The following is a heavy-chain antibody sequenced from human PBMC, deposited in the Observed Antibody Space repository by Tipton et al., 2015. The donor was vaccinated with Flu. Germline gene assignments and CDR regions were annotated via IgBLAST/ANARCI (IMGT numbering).Heavy chain of an antibody. CDR2: ISHSGST. CDR1: RGSVRSGDYY. J-gene: IGHJ5*02. CDR3: ARNYYGAKNDWFDP. Sequence: TLSLTCTVSRGSVRSGDYYWSWLRQPPGRELEWIGHISHSGSTTYNPSLESRVTISLDTSKNQFSLNLNSVTAADTAIYYCARNYYGAKNDWFDPWGQGTLVNVSS. D-gene: IGHD1-26*01. V-gene: IGHV4-61*08.